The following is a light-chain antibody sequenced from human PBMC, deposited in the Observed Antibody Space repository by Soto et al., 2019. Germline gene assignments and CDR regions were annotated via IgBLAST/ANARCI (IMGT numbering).Light chain of an antibody. CDR1: QSVSSN. V-gene: IGKV3D-15*01. CDR3: QHYDTYWT. J-gene: IGKJ1*01. CDR2: GAS. Sequence: EIVRPQSPATLSVAPGERATLSCRASQSVSSNLAWYQQQPGQAPRLHIYGASTRATGIPDRFTGSGSGTDFTLTIRRLEPDDFATDYCQHYDTYWTVGQGTKGDI.